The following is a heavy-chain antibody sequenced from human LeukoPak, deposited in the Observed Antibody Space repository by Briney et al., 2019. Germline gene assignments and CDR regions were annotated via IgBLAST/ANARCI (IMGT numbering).Heavy chain of an antibody. CDR1: GYTFTSYG. CDR2: ISAYNGNT. J-gene: IGHJ5*02. D-gene: IGHD3-3*01. Sequence: ASVKVSCKASGYTFTSYGISWARQAPGQGLEWMGWISAYNGNTNYAQKLQGRVTMTTDTSTSTAYMELRSLRSDDTAVYYCARDGGYYDFWSGYRVPHWFDPWGQGTLVTVSS. V-gene: IGHV1-18*01. CDR3: ARDGGYYDFWSGYRVPHWFDP.